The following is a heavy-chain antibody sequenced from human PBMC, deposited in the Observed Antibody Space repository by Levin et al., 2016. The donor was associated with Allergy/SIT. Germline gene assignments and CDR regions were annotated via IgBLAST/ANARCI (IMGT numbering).Heavy chain of an antibody. CDR3: ARESTSETGGV. CDR1: GFTLSNYW. V-gene: IGHV3-7*01. CDR2: MNQDGSDE. D-gene: IGHD2-8*01. J-gene: IGHJ4*02. Sequence: GGSLRLSCGGSGFTLSNYWMDWVRQAPGKGLEWVANMNQDGSDENYVDSVKGRFTISRDDAKNSLYLQMNNLRVEDTAVYYCARESTSETGGVWGQGTLVTVST.